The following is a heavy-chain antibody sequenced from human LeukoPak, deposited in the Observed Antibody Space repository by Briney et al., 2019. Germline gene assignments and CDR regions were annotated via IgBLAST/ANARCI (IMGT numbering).Heavy chain of an antibody. V-gene: IGHV4-34*01. CDR2: INHSGST. CDR1: GGSFSGYY. Sequence: SETLSLTCAVYGGSFSGYYWSWIRQPPGKGLEWIGEINHSGSTNYNPSLKSRVTISVDTSKNQFSLKLSSVTAADTAVYYCAGAKNMEGWFDPWGQGTLVTVSS. CDR3: AGAKNMEGWFDP. J-gene: IGHJ5*02. D-gene: IGHD1-1*01.